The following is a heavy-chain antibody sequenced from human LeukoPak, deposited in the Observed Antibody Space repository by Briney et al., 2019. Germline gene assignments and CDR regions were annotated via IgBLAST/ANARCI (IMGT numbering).Heavy chain of an antibody. V-gene: IGHV4-61*02. D-gene: IGHD5-18*01. Sequence: SETLSLTCTVSGGSISSGSYYGSWIRQPAGKGLEWIGRIYTSGSTNYNPSLKSRVTISVDTSKNQFSLKLSSVTAADTAVYYCAGGYSYGPDAFDIWGQGTMVTVSS. CDR1: GGSISSGSYY. CDR3: AGGYSYGPDAFDI. CDR2: IYTSGST. J-gene: IGHJ3*02.